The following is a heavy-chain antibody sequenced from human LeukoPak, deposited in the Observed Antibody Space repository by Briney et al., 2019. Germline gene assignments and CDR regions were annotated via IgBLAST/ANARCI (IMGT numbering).Heavy chain of an antibody. Sequence: SVKVSCKASGGNFNNFPVSWVRQAPGQGLEWMGRIMPILDRTTYAKKFQGRLTITADKSTGTVYMEMTSLTSEDTAVYYCARLKLPLTGSTGYDWFDPWGQGTLVTVSS. D-gene: IGHD3-9*01. CDR1: GGNFNNFP. J-gene: IGHJ5*02. V-gene: IGHV1-69*02. CDR3: ARLKLPLTGSTGYDWFDP. CDR2: IMPILDRT.